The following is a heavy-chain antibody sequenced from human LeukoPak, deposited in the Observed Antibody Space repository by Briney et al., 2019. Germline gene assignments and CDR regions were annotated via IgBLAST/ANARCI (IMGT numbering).Heavy chain of an antibody. CDR3: ARGPIAVAGYYYYYGMDV. Sequence: SETLSLTCTVSGGSISSGGYYWRWIRQPPGKGLEWIGEINHSGSTNYNPSLKSRVTISVDTSKNQFSLKLSSVTAADTAVYYCARGPIAVAGYYYYYGMDVWGQGTTVTVSS. D-gene: IGHD6-19*01. J-gene: IGHJ6*02. CDR2: INHSGST. CDR1: GGSISSGGYY. V-gene: IGHV4-39*07.